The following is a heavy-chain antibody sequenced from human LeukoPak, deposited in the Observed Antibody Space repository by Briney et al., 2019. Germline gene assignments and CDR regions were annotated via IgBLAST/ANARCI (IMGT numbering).Heavy chain of an antibody. D-gene: IGHD6-25*01. CDR3: LRDAQRPRLTPDY. Sequence: EASVKVSCKASGYTFNTYGISWVRQAPGQGLEWMGWIGTYNGDTSYVQNLQGRVTMTTDTSTSTAYMELMSLRSDDTAVYYCLRDAQRPRLTPDYWGQGTLVTVSS. J-gene: IGHJ4*02. V-gene: IGHV1-18*01. CDR2: IGTYNGDT. CDR1: GYTFNTYG.